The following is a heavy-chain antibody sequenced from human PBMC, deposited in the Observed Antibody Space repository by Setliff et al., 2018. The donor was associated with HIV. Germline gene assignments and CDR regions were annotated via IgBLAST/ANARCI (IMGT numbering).Heavy chain of an antibody. D-gene: IGHD3-22*01. CDR1: GGSIDSGSYY. CDR2: IYATGST. Sequence: SETLSLTCTVSGGSIDSGSYYWSWIRQPAGKGLEWIGRIYATGSTYFNPSLESRLIMSVDTSKNQFSLKLTSVTAADTAVYYCARDVLGYDSTGRFDLWGRGTLVTVSS. V-gene: IGHV4-61*02. J-gene: IGHJ2*01. CDR3: ARDVLGYDSTGRFDL.